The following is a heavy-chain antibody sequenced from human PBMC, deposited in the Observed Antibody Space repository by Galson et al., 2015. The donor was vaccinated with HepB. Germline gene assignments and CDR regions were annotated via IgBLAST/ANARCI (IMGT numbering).Heavy chain of an antibody. V-gene: IGHV1-3*01. J-gene: IGHJ4*02. CDR3: ARETYYDFWSGYSNNYYFDY. CDR2: INAGNGNT. Sequence: SVKVSCKASGYTFTSYAMHWVRQAPGQRLEWMGWINAGNGNTKYSQKFQGRVTITRDTSASTAYMELSSLRSEDTAVYYCARETYYDFWSGYSNNYYFDYWGQGTLVTVSS. D-gene: IGHD3-3*01. CDR1: GYTFTSYA.